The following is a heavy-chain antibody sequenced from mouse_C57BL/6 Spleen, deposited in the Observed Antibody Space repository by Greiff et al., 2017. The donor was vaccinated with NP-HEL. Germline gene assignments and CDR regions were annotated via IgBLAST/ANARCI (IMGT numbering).Heavy chain of an antibody. Sequence: EVKLVESGEGLVKPGGSLKLSCAASGFTFSSYAMSWVRQTPEKRLEWVAYISSGGDYIYYADTVKGRFTISRDNARNTLYLQMSSLKSEDTAMYYCTRDRYYDDGLAYWGQGTLVTVSA. J-gene: IGHJ3*01. CDR3: TRDRYYDDGLAY. D-gene: IGHD2-4*01. CDR2: ISSGGDYI. CDR1: GFTFSSYA. V-gene: IGHV5-9-1*02.